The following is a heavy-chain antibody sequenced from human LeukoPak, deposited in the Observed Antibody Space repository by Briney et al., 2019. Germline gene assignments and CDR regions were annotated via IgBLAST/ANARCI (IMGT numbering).Heavy chain of an antibody. CDR1: GGSISSGGYS. Sequence: SQTLSLTCAVSGGSISSGGYSWSWIRQPPGRGLEWIGYIYHSGSTYYNPSLKSRVTISVDGSKNQFSLKLSSVTAADTAVYYCASYKVCTGGSCYTLYYFDYWGQGTPVTVSS. D-gene: IGHD2-15*01. CDR2: IYHSGST. J-gene: IGHJ4*02. V-gene: IGHV4-30-2*01. CDR3: ASYKVCTGGSCYTLYYFDY.